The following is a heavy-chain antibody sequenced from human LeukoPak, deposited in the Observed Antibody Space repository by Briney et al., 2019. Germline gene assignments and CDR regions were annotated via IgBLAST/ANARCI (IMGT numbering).Heavy chain of an antibody. CDR3: VTGWGAGFDY. CDR1: GFNVSRKY. J-gene: IGHJ4*02. CDR2: IYSGGST. D-gene: IGHD1-26*01. Sequence: GGSLRLSCAPSGFNVSRKYMSWGRHAPGKGLEWVSVIYSGGSTYYADSAKGRFTISRDNSKNTLYGQMNSLRAEDTAVYYCVTGWGAGFDYWGQGTLVTVSS. V-gene: IGHV3-53*01.